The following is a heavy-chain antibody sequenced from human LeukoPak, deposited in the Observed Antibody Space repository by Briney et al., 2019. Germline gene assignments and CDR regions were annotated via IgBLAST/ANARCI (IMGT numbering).Heavy chain of an antibody. CDR3: RLAVAGTGDY. Sequence: GGSLRLSCAASGFTFSGSAMHWVRQASGKVLEWVGRIRSKANSYATAYAASVKGRFTISRDDSKNTAYLQMNSLKTEDTAVYYCRLAVAGTGDYWGQGTLVTVSS. D-gene: IGHD6-19*01. J-gene: IGHJ4*02. CDR2: IRSKANSYAT. CDR1: GFTFSGSA. V-gene: IGHV3-73*01.